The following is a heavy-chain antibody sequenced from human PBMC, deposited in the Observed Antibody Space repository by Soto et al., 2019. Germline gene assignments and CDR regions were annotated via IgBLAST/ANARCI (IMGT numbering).Heavy chain of an antibody. J-gene: IGHJ4*02. V-gene: IGHV3-74*01. CDR1: GFTFSSYW. CDR2: INEYGSVI. Sequence: DVQLVESGGGLVRPGGSLRLSCAASGFTFSSYWMHWVRQVPGKGLVWVSRINEYGSVINYADSVKGRFTIFRDNYKNTLYLEMNRLRAEDAAVYYCTRDIGGRGAYWGQGTLVTVSS. CDR3: TRDIGGRGAY. D-gene: IGHD3-16*01.